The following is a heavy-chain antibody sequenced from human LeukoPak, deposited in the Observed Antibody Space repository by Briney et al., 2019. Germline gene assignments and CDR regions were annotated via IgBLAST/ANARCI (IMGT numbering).Heavy chain of an antibody. CDR3: AREVPGGATALDY. CDR1: EFTLRGDW. CDR2: IKQDGREK. D-gene: IGHD1-26*01. V-gene: IGHV3-7*04. J-gene: IGHJ4*02. Sequence: GGSLRLSRAASEFTLRGDWMSWVREAPGKGVEWGANIKQDGREKNYVDSVTGRFTISRNNAKNSLYLQMNSLRAEDTAVYYCAREVPGGATALDYWGQGTLVTVSS.